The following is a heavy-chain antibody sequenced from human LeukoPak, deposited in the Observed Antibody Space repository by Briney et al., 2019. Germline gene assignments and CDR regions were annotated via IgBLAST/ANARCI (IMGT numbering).Heavy chain of an antibody. CDR1: GYTFTSNY. CDR2: INPSSGST. Sequence: ASVKVSCKASGYTFTSNYMHWVRRAPGQGLEWMGIINPSSGSTSYAQKFQGRLTMTRETSTSTVHMELSRLRSDDTAVYYCARDVFAGYVTHHKFDPWGQGTLVTVSS. D-gene: IGHD3-10*02. J-gene: IGHJ5*02. CDR3: ARDVFAGYVTHHKFDP. V-gene: IGHV1-46*01.